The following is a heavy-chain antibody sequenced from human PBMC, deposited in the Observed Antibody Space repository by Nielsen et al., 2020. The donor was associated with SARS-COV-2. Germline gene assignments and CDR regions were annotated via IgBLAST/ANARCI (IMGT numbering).Heavy chain of an antibody. CDR2: IKSKTDGGTT. D-gene: IGHD3-22*01. CDR3: AREGYYDRGFDY. V-gene: IGHV3-15*01. Sequence: GGSLRLSCAASGFTFSSYAMSWVRQAPGKGLEWVGRIKSKTDGGTTDYAAPVKGRFTISRDDSKNTLYLQMNSLKTEDTAVYYCAREGYYDRGFDYWGQGTLVTVSS. J-gene: IGHJ4*02. CDR1: GFTFSSYA.